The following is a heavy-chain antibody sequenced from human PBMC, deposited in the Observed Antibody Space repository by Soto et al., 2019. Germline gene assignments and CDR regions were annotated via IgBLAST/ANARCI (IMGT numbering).Heavy chain of an antibody. D-gene: IGHD5-12*01. CDR1: GGSISSYY. V-gene: IGHV4-59*01. CDR2: IYYSGST. CDR3: ARAVRGYSGYDSPLIDY. J-gene: IGHJ4*02. Sequence: NPSETLSLTCTVSGGSISSYYWSWIRQPPGKGLEWIGYIYYSGSTNYNPSLKSRVTISVDTSKNQFSLKPSSVTAADTAVYYCARAVRGYSGYDSPLIDYWGQGTLVTVSS.